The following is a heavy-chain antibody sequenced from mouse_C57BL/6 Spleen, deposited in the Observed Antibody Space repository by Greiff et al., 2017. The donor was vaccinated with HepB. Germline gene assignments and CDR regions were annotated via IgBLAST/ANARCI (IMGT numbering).Heavy chain of an antibody. D-gene: IGHD1-1*01. J-gene: IGHJ1*03. CDR1: GYSFTSGYY. V-gene: IGHV3-6*01. CDR2: ISYDGSN. Sequence: VQLHESGPGLVKPSQSLSLTCSVTGYSFTSGYYWNWIRQFPGNKLEWMGYISYDGSNNYNPSLKNRISITRDTSKNQFFLKLNSVTTEDTATYYCAREGYYGSRGYFDVWGTGTTVTVSS. CDR3: AREGYYGSRGYFDV.